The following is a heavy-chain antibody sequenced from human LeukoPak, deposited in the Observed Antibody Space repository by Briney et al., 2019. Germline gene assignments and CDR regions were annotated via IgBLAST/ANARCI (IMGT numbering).Heavy chain of an antibody. CDR3: ARDLHPYIVVVPAAPDY. V-gene: IGHV1-2*02. CDR1: GYTFTGYY. J-gene: IGHJ4*02. D-gene: IGHD2-2*01. Sequence: PRASVKVSCKASGYTFTGYYMVWVRQAPGQGLEWMGWINPKSGGTKYAQKFQGRVTMTRDTSISTAYMELSRLRSDDTAVYYCARDLHPYIVVVPAAPDYWGQGTLVTVSS. CDR2: INPKSGGT.